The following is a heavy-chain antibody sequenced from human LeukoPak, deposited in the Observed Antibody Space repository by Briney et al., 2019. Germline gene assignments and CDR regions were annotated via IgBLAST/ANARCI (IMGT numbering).Heavy chain of an antibody. D-gene: IGHD2-2*01. CDR1: GYTFTSYG. CDR3: ARDSTVVPAATLYYYYGMDV. Sequence: GASVKVSCKASGYTFTSYGISWVRQAPGQGLEWMGWIGAYNGNTNYAQKLQGRVTMTTDTSTSTAYMELRSLRSDDTAVYYCARDSTVVPAATLYYYYGMDVWGQGTTVTVSS. V-gene: IGHV1-18*01. J-gene: IGHJ6*02. CDR2: IGAYNGNT.